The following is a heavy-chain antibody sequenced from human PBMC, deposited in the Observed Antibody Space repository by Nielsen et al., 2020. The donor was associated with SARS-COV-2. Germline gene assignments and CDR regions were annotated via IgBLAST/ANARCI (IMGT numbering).Heavy chain of an antibody. V-gene: IGHV3-21*01. CDR1: GFTFSSYS. D-gene: IGHD3-10*01. CDR2: ISSSSSYI. CDR3: ARDNPFTVWFGELTGRNPIDV. J-gene: IGHJ6*02. Sequence: GESLKISCAASGFTFSSYSMNWVRQAPGKGLEWVSSISSSSSYIYYADSVKGRFTISRDNAKNSLYLQMNSLRAEDTAVYYCARDNPFTVWFGELTGRNPIDVWGQGTTVTVSS.